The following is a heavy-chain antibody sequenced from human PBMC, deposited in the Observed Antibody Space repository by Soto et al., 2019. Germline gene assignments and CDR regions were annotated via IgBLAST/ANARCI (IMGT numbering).Heavy chain of an antibody. Sequence: XSVKVSCKASAYTFIRYHMHGVRQALGQGLEWMGWINPNSGGTNYAQKFQGRVTMTRDTSISTAYMELSRLRSDDTAVYYCARLGPGYSSSSGDYWGQGALVTVSS. CDR3: ARLGPGYSSSSGDY. CDR2: INPNSGGT. D-gene: IGHD6-6*01. CDR1: AYTFIRYH. V-gene: IGHV1-2*02. J-gene: IGHJ4*02.